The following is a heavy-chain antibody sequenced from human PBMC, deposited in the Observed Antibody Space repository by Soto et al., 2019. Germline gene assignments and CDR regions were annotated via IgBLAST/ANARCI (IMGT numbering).Heavy chain of an antibody. CDR3: ARVQGNWNQIDN. CDR2: MNHIGST. J-gene: IGHJ4*02. V-gene: IGHV4-30-4*01. D-gene: IGHD1-1*01. Sequence: QVQLQESGPGLVKPSQTLSLTCTVSGGSISSGDHYWSWIRQPPGKGLEWIGYMNHIGSTYYNPSLKSRVIISVDTSKNQFSLKLGSVTATDTAVYYCARVQGNWNQIDNWGQGTLVTVPS. CDR1: GGSISSGDHY.